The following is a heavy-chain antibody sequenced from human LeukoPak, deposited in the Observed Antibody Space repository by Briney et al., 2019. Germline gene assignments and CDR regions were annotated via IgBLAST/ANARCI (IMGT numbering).Heavy chain of an antibody. J-gene: IGHJ4*02. CDR2: IHYSGST. CDR1: GGSTSSYY. D-gene: IGHD3-10*01. Sequence: KSSETLSLTCTVSGGSTSSYYWSWIRQPPGKGLEWIGYIHYSGSTNYNPSLKSRVTISVDTSKNQFSLKLSSVTAADTAVYYCARESRLLWFGEALYKGGYFDYWGQGTLVTVSS. CDR3: ARESRLLWFGEALYKGGYFDY. V-gene: IGHV4-59*01.